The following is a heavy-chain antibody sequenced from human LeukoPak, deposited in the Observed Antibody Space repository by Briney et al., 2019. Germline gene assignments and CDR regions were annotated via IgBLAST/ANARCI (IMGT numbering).Heavy chain of an antibody. CDR3: AKGSGYDPLDY. CDR1: GFTFSSYA. V-gene: IGHV3-23*01. J-gene: IGHJ4*02. D-gene: IGHD5-12*01. CDR2: ISGSGGSI. Sequence: PGGSLRLSCAASGFTFSSYAMSWVRQAPVKGLEWVSRISGSGGSIYYADSVKGRFTISRDKSKNTLYLQMNSLRAEDTAVYYCAKGSGYDPLDYWGQGTLVTVSS.